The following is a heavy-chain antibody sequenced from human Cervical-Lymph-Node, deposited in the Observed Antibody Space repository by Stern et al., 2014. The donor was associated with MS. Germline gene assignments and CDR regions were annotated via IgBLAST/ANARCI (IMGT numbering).Heavy chain of an antibody. V-gene: IGHV4-4*02. J-gene: IGHJ4*02. CDR3: ARAGLYDY. CDR2: SYHTGST. D-gene: IGHD2/OR15-2a*01. CDR1: GGSIDGSDW. Sequence: VQLVESGPGLVKPSGTLSLTFTVSGGSIDGSDWWSWVRQPPGKGLEWSGESYHTGSTNYNPSLKSRVSMSVDKSKNQFSLNLTSVTAADTAVYYCARAGLYDYWGQGTLVTVSS.